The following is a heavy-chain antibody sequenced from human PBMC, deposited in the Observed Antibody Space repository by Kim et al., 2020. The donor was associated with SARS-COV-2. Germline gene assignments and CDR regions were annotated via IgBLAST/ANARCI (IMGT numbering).Heavy chain of an antibody. D-gene: IGHD1-26*01. CDR2: INPSGGST. CDR3: ASIIVGAFDAFDI. Sequence: ASVKVSCKASGYTFTSYYMHWVRQAPGQGLEWMGIINPSGGSTSYAQKFQGRVTMTRDTSTSTVYMELSSLRSEDTAVYYCASIIVGAFDAFDIWGQGTMVTVSS. CDR1: GYTFTSYY. V-gene: IGHV1-46*01. J-gene: IGHJ3*02.